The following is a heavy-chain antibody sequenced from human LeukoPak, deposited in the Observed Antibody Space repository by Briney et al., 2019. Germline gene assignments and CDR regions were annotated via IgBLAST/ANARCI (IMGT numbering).Heavy chain of an antibody. D-gene: IGHD3-16*01. V-gene: IGHV1-24*01. CDR2: FDPEDGET. Sequence: ASVKVSCKVSGYTLTELSMHWVRQAPGKGLEWMGGFDPEDGETMYAQKFQGRVTMTEDTSTDTAYMEVSSLRSEDTAVYYCATRFIYDYVSADDAFDLWGQGTMVTVSS. CDR3: ATRFIYDYVSADDAFDL. CDR1: GYTLTELS. J-gene: IGHJ3*01.